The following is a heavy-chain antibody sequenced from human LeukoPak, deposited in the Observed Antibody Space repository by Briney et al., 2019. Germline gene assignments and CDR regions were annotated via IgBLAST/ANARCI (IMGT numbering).Heavy chain of an antibody. J-gene: IGHJ6*03. CDR3: ARGSRITVTNGYYYYMDV. CDR1: GGSISTGTYY. Sequence: SQTLSLTCTVSGGSISTGTYYYSWIRQPAGKRLEWLGRIYTSGSINYNPSLKSRVTISVEMSKNQFSLKLNSVTAADTAVYFCARGSRITVTNGYYYYMDVWGKGTTVTVSS. CDR2: IYTSGSI. D-gene: IGHD4-17*01. V-gene: IGHV4-61*02.